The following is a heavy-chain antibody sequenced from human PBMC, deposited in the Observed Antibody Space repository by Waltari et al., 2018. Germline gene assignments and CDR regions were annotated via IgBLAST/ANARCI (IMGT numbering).Heavy chain of an antibody. Sequence: EVQLVESGGGLVQPGRSLRLSCAASVFTFEDYAMHWVRQAPGKGLEGVSGIGWNRGRIGYADSVKGRFTSSRDNAKNSLYLQMNSLRPEDTALYYCAKDYDRRDTLTAFYGDAFDVWGQGTMVTVSS. D-gene: IGHD3-9*01. V-gene: IGHV3-9*01. J-gene: IGHJ3*01. CDR2: IGWNRGRI. CDR1: VFTFEDYA. CDR3: AKDYDRRDTLTAFYGDAFDV.